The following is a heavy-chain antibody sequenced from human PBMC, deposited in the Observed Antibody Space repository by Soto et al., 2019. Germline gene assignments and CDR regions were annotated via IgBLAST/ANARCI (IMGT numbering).Heavy chain of an antibody. J-gene: IGHJ4*02. CDR1: GGSFSGYY. Sequence: SETLSLTCAVYGGSFSGYYWSWIRQPPGKGLEWIGDIHYSGTTNYNPSLKSRVAISVDTSKNHFSLKLSSVTAADTAIYYCARGSGWYYLWGQGTLVTVSS. D-gene: IGHD6-19*01. CDR3: ARGSGWYYL. V-gene: IGHV4-34*01. CDR2: IHYSGTT.